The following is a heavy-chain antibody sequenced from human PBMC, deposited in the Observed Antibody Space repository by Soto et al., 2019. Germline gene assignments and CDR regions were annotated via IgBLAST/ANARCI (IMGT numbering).Heavy chain of an antibody. J-gene: IGHJ6*02. Sequence: GGSLRLSCAGSGFTFGSSEMNWVRQAPGKGLEWVSYISSSGSDKGYADSVKGRFTISRDNARKSLSLQMNSLRAEDTATYYCAKHGASGYTYGSGRGGMDVWGQGTTVTVSS. V-gene: IGHV3-48*03. CDR3: AKHGASGYTYGSGRGGMDV. CDR1: GFTFGSSE. D-gene: IGHD5-18*01. CDR2: ISSSGSDK.